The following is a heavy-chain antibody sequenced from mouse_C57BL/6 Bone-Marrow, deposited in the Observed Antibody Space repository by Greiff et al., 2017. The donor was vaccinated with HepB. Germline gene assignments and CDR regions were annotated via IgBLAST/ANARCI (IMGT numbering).Heavy chain of an antibody. D-gene: IGHD1-1*01. CDR2: IDPETGGT. V-gene: IGHV1-15*01. Sequence: VQLQQSGAELVRPGASVTLSCKASGYTFTDYEMHWVKQTPVHGLEWIGAIDPETGGTAYNQKFKGKAILTADKSSSTAYMELRSLTSEDSAVYYCTTATTVKGDFDYWGQGTTLTVSS. J-gene: IGHJ2*01. CDR1: GYTFTDYE. CDR3: TTATTVKGDFDY.